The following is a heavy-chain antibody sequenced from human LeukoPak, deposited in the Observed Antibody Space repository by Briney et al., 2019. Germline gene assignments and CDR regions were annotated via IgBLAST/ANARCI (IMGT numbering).Heavy chain of an antibody. D-gene: IGHD4-17*01. J-gene: IGHJ4*02. CDR1: GGSISSYY. CDR3: ARNPDYGDYYFDY. CDR2: IYYSGST. Sequence: KPSETLSLTCTVSGGSISSYYWSWIRQPPGKGLEWIGYIYYSGSTNYNPSLKSRVTISVDTSKDQFSLKLSSVTAADTAVYYCARNPDYGDYYFDYWGQGTLVTVSS. V-gene: IGHV4-59*01.